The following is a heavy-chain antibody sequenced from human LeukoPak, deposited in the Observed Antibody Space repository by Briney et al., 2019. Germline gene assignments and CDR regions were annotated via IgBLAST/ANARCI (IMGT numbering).Heavy chain of an antibody. D-gene: IGHD2-21*02. CDR2: INPSGGST. J-gene: IGHJ3*02. Sequence: ASVKVSCKASGYTFIGYYMHWVRQAPGQGLEWMGIINPSGGSTSYAQKFQGRVTMTRDMSTSTVYMELSSLRSEDTAVYYCAREPGEIVVVTAIPYDAFDIWGQGTMVTVPS. CDR3: AREPGEIVVVTAIPYDAFDI. V-gene: IGHV1-46*01. CDR1: GYTFIGYY.